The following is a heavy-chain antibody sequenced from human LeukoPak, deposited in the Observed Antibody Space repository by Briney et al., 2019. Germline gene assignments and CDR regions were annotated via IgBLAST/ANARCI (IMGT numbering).Heavy chain of an antibody. CDR1: GYNFTSYW. Sequence: GESLKISCKGSGYNFTSYWINWVRQMHGKGLEWMGRIDPSDSYTNYRPSFQGHVTISADKSISTAYPQWSSLKASDTAMYYCARLTLGSSGPPFDYWGQGTLVTVSS. D-gene: IGHD3-22*01. CDR2: IDPSDSYT. CDR3: ARLTLGSSGPPFDY. V-gene: IGHV5-10-1*01. J-gene: IGHJ4*02.